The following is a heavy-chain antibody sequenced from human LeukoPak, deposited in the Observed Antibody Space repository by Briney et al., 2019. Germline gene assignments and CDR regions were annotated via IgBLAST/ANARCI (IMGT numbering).Heavy chain of an antibody. CDR3: ARHDSSGYLDAFDI. V-gene: IGHV4-59*08. D-gene: IGHD3-22*01. J-gene: IGHJ3*02. Sequence: SETLSLTCTVSGGSISSYYWSWIRQPPGRGLEWIGYIYYSGSTNYNPSLKSRVTISVDTSKNQFSLKLSSVTAADTAVYYCARHDSSGYLDAFDIWGQGTMVTVSS. CDR2: IYYSGST. CDR1: GGSISSYY.